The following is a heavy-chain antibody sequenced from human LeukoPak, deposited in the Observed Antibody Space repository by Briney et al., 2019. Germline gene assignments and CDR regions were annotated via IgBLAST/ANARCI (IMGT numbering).Heavy chain of an antibody. D-gene: IGHD3-16*02. CDR3: AREGYDYIWGSYRPTQAFDI. CDR2: ISSSSSYI. CDR1: GFSFGSYG. J-gene: IGHJ3*02. Sequence: PGGSLRLSCAASGFSFGSYGINWVRQAPGKGLEWVSSISSSSSYIYYADSVKGRFTISRDNAKNSLYLQMNSLRAEDTAVYYCAREGYDYIWGSYRPTQAFDIWGQGTMVTVSS. V-gene: IGHV3-21*01.